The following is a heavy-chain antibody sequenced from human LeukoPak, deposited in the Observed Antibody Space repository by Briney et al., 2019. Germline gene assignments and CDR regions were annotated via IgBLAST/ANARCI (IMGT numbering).Heavy chain of an antibody. D-gene: IGHD3-3*01. V-gene: IGHV4-61*02. Sequence: SQTLSLTCTVSGGSISSGSYYWSWIRQPAGKGLEWIGRIYTSGSTNYNPSLKSRVTISVDTSKNQFSLKLSSVTAADTAVYYCARTVWHDFWSGYSKYYSDYWGQGTLVTVSS. CDR1: GGSISSGSYY. CDR2: IYTSGST. J-gene: IGHJ4*02. CDR3: ARTVWHDFWSGYSKYYSDY.